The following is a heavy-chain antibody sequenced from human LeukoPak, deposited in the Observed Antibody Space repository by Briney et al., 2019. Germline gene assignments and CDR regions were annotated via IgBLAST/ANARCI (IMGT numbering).Heavy chain of an antibody. D-gene: IGHD1-1*01. Sequence: SETLSLTCAVSGGSISHYYCSWIRQPAGKGLEWVGRIHSTGSTDYNPSLKSRVTMSVDTSKNQFSAKVNSVTAADTAVYYCARGLEVGADRALDYWGQGTLVTVSS. J-gene: IGHJ4*02. CDR1: GGSISHYY. CDR3: ARGLEVGADRALDY. CDR2: IHSTGST. V-gene: IGHV4-4*07.